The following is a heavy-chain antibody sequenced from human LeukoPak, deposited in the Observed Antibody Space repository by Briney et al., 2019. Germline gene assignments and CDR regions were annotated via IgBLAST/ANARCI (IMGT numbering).Heavy chain of an antibody. CDR1: GYSISSGYY. Sequence: SETLSLTCTVSGYSISSGYYWGWIRQPPGKGLEWIGSIYHSGSTNYNPSLKSRVTISVDTSKNQFSLKLSSVTAADTAVYYCARDFGFSSRIAAAGRYFDYWGQGTLVTVSS. CDR2: IYHSGST. D-gene: IGHD6-13*01. V-gene: IGHV4-38-2*02. J-gene: IGHJ4*02. CDR3: ARDFGFSSRIAAAGRYFDY.